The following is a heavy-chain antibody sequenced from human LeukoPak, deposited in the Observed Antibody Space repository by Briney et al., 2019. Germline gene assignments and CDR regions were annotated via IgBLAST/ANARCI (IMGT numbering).Heavy chain of an antibody. V-gene: IGHV3-23*01. CDR2: ISGSGGST. CDR1: GFTFSSYA. Sequence: GGSLRLSCVASGFTFSSYATSWVRQAPGKGLEWVSAISGSGGSTYYADSVKGRFTISRDNSKNTLYLQMNSLRAEDTAVYYCAKVKNYYYDSSGYDYWGQGTLVTVSS. CDR3: AKVKNYYYDSSGYDY. D-gene: IGHD3-22*01. J-gene: IGHJ4*02.